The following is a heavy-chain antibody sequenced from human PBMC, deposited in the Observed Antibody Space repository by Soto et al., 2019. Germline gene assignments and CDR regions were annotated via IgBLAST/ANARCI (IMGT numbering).Heavy chain of an antibody. J-gene: IGHJ1*01. D-gene: IGHD3-16*01. Sequence: GGSLRVSCAASGFMFSAYTMNWVRQAPGKGLEWLSSISDDSSYIDYADSLRGRFTVSRDNARNSLYLQIDSLGVEDTAVYYCATPYYFNHWGQGTLVTVSS. V-gene: IGHV3-21*06. CDR2: ISDDSSYI. CDR3: ATPYYFNH. CDR1: GFMFSAYT.